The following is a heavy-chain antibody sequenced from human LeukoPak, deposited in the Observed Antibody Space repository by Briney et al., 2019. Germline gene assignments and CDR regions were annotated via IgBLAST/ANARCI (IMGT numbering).Heavy chain of an antibody. Sequence: ASVKVSCQASGYTFTGHYMHWVRQAPGQGLAWMGWINPNSGGTNYAQKFQGRVTMTRDTSISTAYMELSRLRSDDTAVYYCARGGPYYYYYMDVWGKGTTVTVSS. V-gene: IGHV1-2*02. J-gene: IGHJ6*03. CDR1: GYTFTGHY. CDR2: INPNSGGT. CDR3: ARGGPYYYYYMDV.